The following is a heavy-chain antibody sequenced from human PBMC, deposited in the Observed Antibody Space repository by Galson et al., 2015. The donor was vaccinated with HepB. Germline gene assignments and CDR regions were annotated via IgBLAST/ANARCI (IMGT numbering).Heavy chain of an antibody. Sequence: SLRLSCAASGFTFSSYGMHWVRQAPGKGLEWVAVISYDGSNKYYADSVKGRFTISRDNSKNTLYLQMNSLRAEDTAVYYCAKEIKWLVTDYWGQGTLVTVSS. V-gene: IGHV3-30*18. D-gene: IGHD6-19*01. CDR1: GFTFSSYG. CDR3: AKEIKWLVTDY. J-gene: IGHJ4*02. CDR2: ISYDGSNK.